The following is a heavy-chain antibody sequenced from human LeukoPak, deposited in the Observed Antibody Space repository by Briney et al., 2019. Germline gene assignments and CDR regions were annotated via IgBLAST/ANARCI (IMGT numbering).Heavy chain of an antibody. V-gene: IGHV1-69*01. J-gene: IGHJ5*02. CDR2: IIPIFGTA. D-gene: IGHD2-2*01. CDR1: GGTFSSYA. Sequence: SVKVSCKASGGTFSSYAISWVRQAPGQGLEWMGGIIPIFGTANYAQKFQGRVTITADESTSTAYMELSSLRSEDTAVYYCARDLLGYCSSTSCLSWFDPWGQGTLVTVSS. CDR3: ARDLLGYCSSTSCLSWFDP.